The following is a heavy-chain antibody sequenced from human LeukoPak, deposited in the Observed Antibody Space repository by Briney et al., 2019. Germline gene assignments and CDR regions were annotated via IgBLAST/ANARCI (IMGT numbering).Heavy chain of an antibody. Sequence: SETLSLTCTVSGGSLSSYYWSWSRQPPGKGLEWIGYIYYSGSTNYNPSLKSRVTILVDTSKNQFSLKLSSVTAADTAVYFCARGASSQGYWGQGTLVTVSS. D-gene: IGHD6-6*01. CDR1: GGSLSSYY. CDR3: ARGASSQGY. CDR2: IYYSGST. V-gene: IGHV4-59*01. J-gene: IGHJ4*02.